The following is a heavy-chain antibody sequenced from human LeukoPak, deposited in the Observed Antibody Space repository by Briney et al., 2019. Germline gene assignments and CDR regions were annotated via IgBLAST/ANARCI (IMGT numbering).Heavy chain of an antibody. Sequence: GGSLRLSCAASGFTFSNYDMSWVRQAQGSGLEWVSGITGSGGSTYYADSVKGRFTVSRDNSKTTLYLQMNSLRAEDTAVYYCAKGNWGERLDWYFDLWGRGTLVTVSS. CDR1: GFTFSNYD. V-gene: IGHV3-23*01. D-gene: IGHD1-26*01. J-gene: IGHJ2*01. CDR2: ITGSGGST. CDR3: AKGNWGERLDWYFDL.